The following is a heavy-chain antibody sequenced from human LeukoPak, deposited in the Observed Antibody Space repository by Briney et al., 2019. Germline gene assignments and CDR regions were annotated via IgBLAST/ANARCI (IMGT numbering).Heavy chain of an antibody. CDR1: GFTFSSYS. CDR2: ISSSSSYI. D-gene: IGHD6-13*01. J-gene: IGHJ4*02. CDR3: ARDLTQLALFDY. Sequence: KTGGSLRLSCAASGFTFSSYSMNWVRQAPGKGLEWVSSISSSSSYIYYADSVKGRFTISRDNAKNSLNLQMNSLRAEDTAVYFCARDLTQLALFDYWGQGTLVTVSS. V-gene: IGHV3-21*01.